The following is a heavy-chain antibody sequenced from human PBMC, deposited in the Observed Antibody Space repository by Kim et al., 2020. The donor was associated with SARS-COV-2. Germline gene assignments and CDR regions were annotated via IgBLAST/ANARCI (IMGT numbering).Heavy chain of an antibody. CDR3: AAEGIAVAGYDY. J-gene: IGHJ4*02. Sequence: SVKVSCKASGFTFTSSAVQWVRQARGQRLEWIGWIVVGSGNTNYAQKFQERVTITRDMSTSTAYMELSSLRSEDTAVYYCAAEGIAVAGYDYWGQGTLVTVSS. CDR2: IVVGSGNT. V-gene: IGHV1-58*01. CDR1: GFTFTSSA. D-gene: IGHD6-19*01.